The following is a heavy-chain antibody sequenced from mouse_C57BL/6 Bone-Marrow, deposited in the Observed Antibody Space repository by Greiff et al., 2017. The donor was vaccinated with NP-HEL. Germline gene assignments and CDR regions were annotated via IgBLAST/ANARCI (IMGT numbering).Heavy chain of an antibody. CDR2: ISNLAYSL. J-gene: IGHJ1*03. CDR3: ARPGYDYDAYWYFDV. V-gene: IGHV5-15*01. Sequence: EVKLVESGGGLVQPGGSLKLSCAASGFTFSDYGMAWVRQAPRKGPEWVAFISNLAYSLYYADTVTGPFTISRENAKNTLYLEMSSLRSEDTAMYYCARPGYDYDAYWYFDVWGTGTTVTVSS. D-gene: IGHD2-4*01. CDR1: GFTFSDYG.